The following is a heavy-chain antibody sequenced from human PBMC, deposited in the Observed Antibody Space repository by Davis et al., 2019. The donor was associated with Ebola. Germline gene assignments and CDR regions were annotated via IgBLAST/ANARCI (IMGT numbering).Heavy chain of an antibody. V-gene: IGHV4-59*01. CDR1: GVSITSYY. D-gene: IGHD3-22*01. J-gene: IGHJ4*01. CDR3: ARDVRLYDSSGFAYFDF. Sequence: SETLSLTCTVSGVSITSYYWSWIRQPPGKGLEWIGYIHHSGSTNYNPSLKSRVTMSVDTSNNQFPLELISVAAADTAVYFCARDVRLYDSSGFAYFDFWGHGTLVTVSS. CDR2: IHHSGST.